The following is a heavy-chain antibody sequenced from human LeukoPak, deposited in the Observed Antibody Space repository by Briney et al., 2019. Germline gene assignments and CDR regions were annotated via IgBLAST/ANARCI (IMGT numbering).Heavy chain of an antibody. CDR1: GYTFTDYY. D-gene: IGHD3-3*01. J-gene: IGHJ4*02. V-gene: IGHV1-69-2*01. CDR3: ATGNADDFWSGYSHYYFDY. CDR2: VDPEDGET. Sequence: GASVKVSCKASGYTFTDYYMHWVQQAPGKGLEWMGRVDPEDGETIYAEKFQGRVTITADTSTDTAYMELSSLRSEDTAVYYCATGNADDFWSGYSHYYFDYWGQGTLVTVSS.